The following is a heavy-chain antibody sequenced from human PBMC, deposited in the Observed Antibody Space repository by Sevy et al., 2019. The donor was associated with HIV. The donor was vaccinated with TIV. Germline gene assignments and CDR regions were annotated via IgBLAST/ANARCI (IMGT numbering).Heavy chain of an antibody. J-gene: IGHJ6*02. CDR1: GGSISSSSYY. V-gene: IGHV4-39*01. D-gene: IGHD2-15*01. CDR2: IYYSGST. Sequence: SETLSLTCTVSGGSISSSSYYWAWIRQPPGKGLEWIGSIYYSGSTYYNPSLKSRVTISVDTSKNQFSLKLTSVTAADTAVYYCARQGWSVVVVAASGNGLDVWGQGTTVTVSS. CDR3: ARQGWSVVVVAASGNGLDV.